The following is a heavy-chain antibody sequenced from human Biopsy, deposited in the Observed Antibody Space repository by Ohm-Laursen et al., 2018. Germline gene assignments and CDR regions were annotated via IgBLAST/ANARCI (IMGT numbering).Heavy chain of an antibody. CDR3: ARLTGDPSY. Sequence: TLSLTCTVSGGSIKSYYWNWIRQSPGKGLEWIGFIYYTGHTNYNPSLKSRATISVDTSKNQFSLNVISVTAADTAVYYCARLTGDPSYWGQGILVTVSS. CDR2: IYYTGHT. CDR1: GGSIKSYY. J-gene: IGHJ4*02. D-gene: IGHD7-27*01. V-gene: IGHV4-59*01.